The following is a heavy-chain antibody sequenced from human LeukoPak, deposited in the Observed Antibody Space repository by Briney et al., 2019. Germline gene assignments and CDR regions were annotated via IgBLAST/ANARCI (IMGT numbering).Heavy chain of an antibody. CDR2: IYPADSDT. D-gene: IGHD6-13*01. Sequence: GEALKISCKGAEYTFISYWIGWVRPMPGKGLEWMGIIYPADSDTKYSPSFQGQVTISVDRSISTAYLQWSSLKASDTAIYYCASATSNSWYQFDYWGQGTLVTVSS. J-gene: IGHJ4*02. CDR1: EYTFISYW. V-gene: IGHV5-51*01. CDR3: ASATSNSWYQFDY.